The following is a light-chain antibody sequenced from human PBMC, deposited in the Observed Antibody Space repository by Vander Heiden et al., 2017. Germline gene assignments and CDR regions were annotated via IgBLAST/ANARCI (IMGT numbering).Light chain of an antibody. J-gene: IGLJ2*01. CDR1: NIGSKS. CDR2: DDS. Sequence: SYLLTHPPSAPVTPGQAPRLTCGGDNIGSKSVHWYQQRPGQAPVVVVYDDSDRPSGIPDRIAGCNSGNTATLTISKVEAGDEAEYFCQVWDSSSHHVVFGGGTKLTVL. V-gene: IGLV3-21*02. CDR3: QVWDSSSHHVV.